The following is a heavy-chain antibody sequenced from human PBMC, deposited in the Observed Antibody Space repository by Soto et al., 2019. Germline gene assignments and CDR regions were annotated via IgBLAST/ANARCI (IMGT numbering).Heavy chain of an antibody. D-gene: IGHD2-21*02. Sequence: SETLSLTCTVSGGSISSGDYYWSWIRQPPGKGLEWIGYIYYSGSTYYNPSLKSRVTISVDTSKNQFSLKLSSVTTADTAVYYCARDCGGDCYAYYYYGMDVWGQGTTVTAP. J-gene: IGHJ6*02. CDR1: GGSISSGDYY. V-gene: IGHV4-30-4*01. CDR3: ARDCGGDCYAYYYYGMDV. CDR2: IYYSGST.